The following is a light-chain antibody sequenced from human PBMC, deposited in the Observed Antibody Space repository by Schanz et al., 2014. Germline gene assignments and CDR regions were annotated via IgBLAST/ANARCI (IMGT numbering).Light chain of an antibody. Sequence: QSVLTQPPSVSGTPGQLVTIPCSGSSSNIGSNYVYWYQQLPGTAPKLVIYSNNQRPSGVPDRFSGSRSGTSASLAISGLRSEDEADFYCAAWDDSLNGHVVFGGGTKLTVL. J-gene: IGLJ2*01. CDR1: SSNIGSNY. CDR3: AAWDDSLNGHVV. CDR2: SNN. V-gene: IGLV1-47*01.